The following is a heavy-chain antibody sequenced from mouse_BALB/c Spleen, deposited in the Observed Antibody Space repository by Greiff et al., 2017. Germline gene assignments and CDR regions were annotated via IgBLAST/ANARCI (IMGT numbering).Heavy chain of an antibody. CDR3: ARDYYGNYNYFDY. Sequence: DVKLQESGGGLVQPGGSRKLSCAASGFTFSSFGMHWVRQAPEKGLEWVAYISSGSSTIYYADTVKGRFTISRDNPKNTLFLQMTSLRSEDTAMYYCARDYYGNYNYFDYWGQGTTLTVSS. CDR2: ISSGSSTI. J-gene: IGHJ2*01. V-gene: IGHV5-17*02. D-gene: IGHD2-1*01. CDR1: GFTFSSFG.